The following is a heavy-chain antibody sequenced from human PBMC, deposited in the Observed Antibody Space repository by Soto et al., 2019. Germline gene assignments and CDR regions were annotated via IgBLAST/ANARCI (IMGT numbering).Heavy chain of an antibody. Sequence: EVPLLESGGGLVQPGGSLRLSFAASGFTFSNYAMSWVRQAPGKGLEWVSAISGSGGSTYYADSVKGRFTISRDNSKNTLNLQMNSLGADDTAVYYCAKDREGSRNWGPFGYWGQGTLVTVSS. V-gene: IGHV3-23*01. D-gene: IGHD7-27*01. CDR3: AKDREGSRNWGPFGY. J-gene: IGHJ4*02. CDR2: ISGSGGST. CDR1: GFTFSNYA.